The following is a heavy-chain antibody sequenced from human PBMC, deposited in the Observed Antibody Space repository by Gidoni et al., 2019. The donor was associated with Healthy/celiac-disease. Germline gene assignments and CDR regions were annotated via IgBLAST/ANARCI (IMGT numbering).Heavy chain of an antibody. CDR3: AREIAAAGSYGMDV. CDR1: GGTFSSDI. CDR2: IIPILGIA. D-gene: IGHD6-13*01. V-gene: IGHV1-69*08. Sequence: QIQLVQSWAEVKKPGSSVKVSCTASGGTFSSDIISWVRQAPGQGLEWMVRIIPILGIANYAQKFKGRVTITADKSTSTAYMELSRLRSEDTAVYYCAREIAAAGSYGMDVWGQGTTVTVSS. J-gene: IGHJ6*02.